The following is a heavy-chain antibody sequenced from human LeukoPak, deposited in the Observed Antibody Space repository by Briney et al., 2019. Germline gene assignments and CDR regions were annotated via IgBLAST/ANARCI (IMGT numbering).Heavy chain of an antibody. CDR1: GFTFSNYA. J-gene: IGHJ4*02. V-gene: IGHV3-23*01. D-gene: IGHD6-13*01. Sequence: PGGSLRLSCAASGFTFSNYAMSWVRQAPGKGLEWVSAITGSGAVTYYADSVKGRFTISRENSKNTLYLQLNSLRAEDTAVYYCARVPFYSSSWQFDYWGQGTLVTVSS. CDR2: ITGSGAVT. CDR3: ARVPFYSSSWQFDY.